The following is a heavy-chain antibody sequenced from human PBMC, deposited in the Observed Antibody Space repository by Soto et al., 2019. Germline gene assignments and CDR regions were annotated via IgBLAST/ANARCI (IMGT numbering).Heavy chain of an antibody. D-gene: IGHD2-15*01. CDR2: ISAAGANI. V-gene: IGHV3-23*01. CDR1: GFSFSSFA. J-gene: IGHJ4*02. Sequence: SGGSLRLSCTVSGFSFSSFAMSWVRQAPGKGLEWISVISAAGANIYYADSVKGRFTISRDNSDNTLYLHMNGLGVDDTAEYYCAKSPKAAIRGHLDYWGQGTRVTVSS. CDR3: AKSPKAAIRGHLDY.